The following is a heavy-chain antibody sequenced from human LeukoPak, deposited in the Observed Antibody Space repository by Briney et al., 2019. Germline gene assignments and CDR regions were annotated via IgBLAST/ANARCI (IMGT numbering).Heavy chain of an antibody. V-gene: IGHV3-23*01. J-gene: IGHJ4*02. D-gene: IGHD3-22*01. CDR3: ARDGPPSYYYDSSGYLFDC. CDR2: ISGSGGST. Sequence: GGSLRLSCAASGFTFSSYAMSWVRQAPGKGLEWVSAISGSGGSTYYADSVKGRFTISRDNSKNTLYLQMNSLRAEDTAVYYCARDGPPSYYYDSSGYLFDCWGQGTLVTVSS. CDR1: GFTFSSYA.